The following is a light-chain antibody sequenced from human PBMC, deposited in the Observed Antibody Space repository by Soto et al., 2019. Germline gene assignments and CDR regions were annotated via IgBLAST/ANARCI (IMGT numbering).Light chain of an antibody. J-gene: IGKJ4*01. V-gene: IGKV3-20*01. CDR2: GAS. CDR1: QSVSKNF. CDR3: QPYGSSPPT. Sequence: EIVLTQSPGTLSLSAGERATLSFRASQSVSKNFLAWYQQKPGQAPRLLINGASSRATGIPDRFSGSGSGTDFSLTIDRLEPEDFAVYFCQPYGSSPPTFGGGTKVAIK.